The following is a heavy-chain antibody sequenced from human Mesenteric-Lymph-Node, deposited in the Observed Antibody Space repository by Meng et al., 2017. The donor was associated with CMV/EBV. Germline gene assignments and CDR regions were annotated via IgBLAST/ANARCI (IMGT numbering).Heavy chain of an antibody. D-gene: IGHD2/OR15-2a*01. V-gene: IGHV1-2*06. CDR2: INPNSGVS. Sequence: QVQLVQSRAEVGKPGASVMVSCKASGYAFTDFYIHWVRQAPGQGLEWMGRINPNSGVSNSAQNFQGRVTMTRDTSISTAYMELGRLTSDDTAVYYCARDNVNPEGFDPWAREPWSPSPQ. CDR3: ARDNVNPEGFDP. J-gene: IGHJ5*02. CDR1: GYAFTDFY.